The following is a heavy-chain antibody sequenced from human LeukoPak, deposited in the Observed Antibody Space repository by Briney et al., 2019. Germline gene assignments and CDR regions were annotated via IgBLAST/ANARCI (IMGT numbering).Heavy chain of an antibody. V-gene: IGHV3-23*01. CDR3: AKVLITIFGVVRYDAFDI. CDR2: ISGSGGST. J-gene: IGHJ3*02. CDR1: GFTFSSYA. D-gene: IGHD3-3*01. Sequence: SGGSLRLSCAASGFTFSSYAMSWVRQAPGKGLEWVSAISGSGGSTYYADSVKGRFTISRGNSKSTLYVQMNSLRAEDTALYYCAKVLITIFGVVRYDAFDIWGQGTMVTVSS.